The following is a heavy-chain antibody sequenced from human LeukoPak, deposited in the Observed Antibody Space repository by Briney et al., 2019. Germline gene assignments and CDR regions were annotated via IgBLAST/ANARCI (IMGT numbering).Heavy chain of an antibody. CDR2: IYYSGTT. Sequence: PSETLSLTCSVSGGSISSSSYYWNWIRQPPGKGLEWVGSIYYSGTTYYNSSLKSRVTISEDTSKNRFSLMLTSVTAADTAVYYCARQVSDYFYYYIDVWGEGTTFIVSS. CDR1: GGSISSSSYY. V-gene: IGHV4-39*01. J-gene: IGHJ6*03. CDR3: ARQVSDYFYYYIDV.